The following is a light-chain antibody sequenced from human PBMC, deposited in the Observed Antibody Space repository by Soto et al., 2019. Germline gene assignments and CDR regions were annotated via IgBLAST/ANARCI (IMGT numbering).Light chain of an antibody. CDR1: SSNIGTNT. J-gene: IGLJ1*01. Sequence: SALTQPPSASGTPGQRVTISCSGSSSNIGTNTVNWYQQLPGSAPQLLLYSTNQRPSGVPDRFSGSKSGNTASLTVSGLQAEDEADYYCTSYAGTYSFFYVFGTGTKVTVL. CDR3: TSYAGTYSFFYV. V-gene: IGLV1-44*01. CDR2: STN.